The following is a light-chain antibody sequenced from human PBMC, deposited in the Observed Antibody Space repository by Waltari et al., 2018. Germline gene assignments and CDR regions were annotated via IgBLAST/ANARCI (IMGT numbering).Light chain of an antibody. CDR3: QQFDTDVT. CDR2: QAS. V-gene: IGKV1-5*01. CDR1: HRINIW. J-gene: IGKJ2*01. Sequence: IQVIQSPSTLSASVGDTVTISCRVSHRINIWLAWYQQKPGKAPKLLIKQASTLEDGVPSRFSGSGSGTEFTLTIKSLQPDDFGTYFCQQFDTDVTFGQGTKVEI.